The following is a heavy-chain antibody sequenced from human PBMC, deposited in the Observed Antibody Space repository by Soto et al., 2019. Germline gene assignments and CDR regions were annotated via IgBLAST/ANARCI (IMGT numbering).Heavy chain of an antibody. J-gene: IGHJ4*02. D-gene: IGHD1-26*01. Sequence: QVHLQESGPGVVKPSETLSLTCTVSGGFVTGGRFYWNWIRQPPGKTLEWIGYMYDSGSTNYNPSLKSRVTLSVDTSKNQFYLNLTSVTAADTAVYYCARELGGSYIDYWGQGTLVTVSS. V-gene: IGHV4-61*01. CDR1: GGFVTGGRFY. CDR3: ARELGGSYIDY. CDR2: MYDSGST.